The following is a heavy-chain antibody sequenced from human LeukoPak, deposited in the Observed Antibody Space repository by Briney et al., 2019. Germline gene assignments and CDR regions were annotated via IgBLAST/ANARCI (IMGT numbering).Heavy chain of an antibody. CDR1: GFTFSSYW. J-gene: IGHJ6*03. V-gene: IGHV3-7*01. CDR3: ARDPSSYYYYMDV. Sequence: GGSPRLSCAASGFTFSSYWMSWVRQAPGKGLEWVANIKQDGSEKYYVDSVKGRFTISRDNAKNSLYLQMNSLRAEDTAVYCCARDPSSYYYYMDVWGKGTTVTVSS. CDR2: IKQDGSEK.